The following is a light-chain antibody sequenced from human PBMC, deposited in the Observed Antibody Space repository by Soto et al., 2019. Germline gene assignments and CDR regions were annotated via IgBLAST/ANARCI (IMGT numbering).Light chain of an antibody. CDR2: WAS. Sequence: DIVMTQSPDSLAVSLGEVATINCKSSQSVFYSSNNKNYLAWYQQKPGQSPKLLIYWASTRESGVPDRFSGSGSGTDFTLTITSLQAEDVAVYYCQHYYSPPWTFGQGTKVEIK. J-gene: IGKJ1*01. CDR1: QSVFYSSNNKNY. CDR3: QHYYSPPWT. V-gene: IGKV4-1*01.